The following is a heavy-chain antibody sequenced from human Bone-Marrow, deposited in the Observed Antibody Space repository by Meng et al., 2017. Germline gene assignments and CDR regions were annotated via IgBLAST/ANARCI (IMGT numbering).Heavy chain of an antibody. D-gene: IGHD3-16*01. CDR2: IYYSGTT. V-gene: IGHV4-31*01. J-gene: IGHJ5*02. Sequence: LKEPGPGWVKPSQTPSLTCTVSGGSISSGGYYWSWIRQHPGKGLEWIGYIYYSGTTYYNPSLSSLVTISVDTSKNQFSLNLSSVTAADTAVYYCARDIRQGGNIWFDPWGQGTLVTVSS. CDR1: GGSISSGGYY. CDR3: ARDIRQGGNIWFDP.